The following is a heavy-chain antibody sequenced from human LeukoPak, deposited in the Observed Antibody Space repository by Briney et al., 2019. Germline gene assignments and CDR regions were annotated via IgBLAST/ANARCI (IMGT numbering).Heavy chain of an antibody. Sequence: GGSLRLSCAASGFTFSSYGMHWVRQAPGKGLEWVGVIWYDGSNKYYADSVKGRFTISRDNSKNTLYLQMNSLRAEDTAVYYCARDDVGATCFDYWGQGTLVTVSS. D-gene: IGHD1-26*01. V-gene: IGHV3-33*01. CDR1: GFTFSSYG. CDR2: IWYDGSNK. J-gene: IGHJ4*02. CDR3: ARDDVGATCFDY.